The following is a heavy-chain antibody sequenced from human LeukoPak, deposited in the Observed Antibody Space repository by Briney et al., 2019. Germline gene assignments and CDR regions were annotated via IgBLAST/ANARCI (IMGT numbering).Heavy chain of an antibody. D-gene: IGHD2-15*01. V-gene: IGHV3-21*01. CDR2: ITSSSSYI. J-gene: IGHJ4*02. CDR1: GFTFSSYS. CDR3: ARIYCSGGSCYFFDY. Sequence: GGSLRLSCAASGFTFSSYSMNWVRQAPGKGLEWVSSITSSSSYIYYADSVRGRFTISRDNAEKSLYLQMNSLRVEDTAVYYCARIYCSGGSCYFFDYWGQGTLVTVSS.